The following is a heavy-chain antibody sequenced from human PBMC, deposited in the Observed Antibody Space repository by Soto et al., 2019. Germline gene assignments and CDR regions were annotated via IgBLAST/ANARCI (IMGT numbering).Heavy chain of an antibody. D-gene: IGHD3-3*02. CDR2: IWYDGSNK. V-gene: IGHV3-33*01. CDR1: GFTFSSYG. CDR3: AREAPTLAGLDY. J-gene: IGHJ4*02. Sequence: QVQLVESGGGVVQPGRSLRLSCAASGFTFSSYGMHWVRQAPGKGLEWVAVIWYDGSNKYYADSVKCRFTISRDNSKNTLYLQTNSLRAEDTAVYYCAREAPTLAGLDYWGQGTLVTVSS.